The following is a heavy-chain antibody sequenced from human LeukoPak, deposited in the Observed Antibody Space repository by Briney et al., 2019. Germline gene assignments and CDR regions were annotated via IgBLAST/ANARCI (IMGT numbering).Heavy chain of an antibody. CDR2: IRYDGSNK. CDR3: AKDHYDSSGSDY. J-gene: IGHJ4*02. Sequence: PGGSLRLSCAASGFTFSSYGMHWVRQAPGKGLEWVAFIRYDGSNKYYADSVKGRFTISRDNSKNTLYLQMNSLRAEDTAVYYCAKDHYDSSGSDYWGQGTLVTVSS. V-gene: IGHV3-30*02. D-gene: IGHD3-22*01. CDR1: GFTFSSYG.